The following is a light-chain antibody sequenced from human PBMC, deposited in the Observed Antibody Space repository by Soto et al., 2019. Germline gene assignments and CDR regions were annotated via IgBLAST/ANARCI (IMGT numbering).Light chain of an antibody. J-gene: IGKJ1*01. Sequence: EIVLTQSPATLSLSPGERATLSCSASQSVDNYLAWYQQKAGQAPRLLIYDASNRATGIPARFSGSGSGTDFSLTISSLEPEDFAVYYCQQRSNWRWSFGQGTKVHIK. CDR1: QSVDNY. V-gene: IGKV3-11*01. CDR3: QQRSNWRWS. CDR2: DAS.